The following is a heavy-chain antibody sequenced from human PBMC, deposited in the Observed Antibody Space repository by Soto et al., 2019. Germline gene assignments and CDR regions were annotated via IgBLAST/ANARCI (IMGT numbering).Heavy chain of an antibody. V-gene: IGHV3-74*01. Sequence: PGGSLSLACAPSGFPFCSYLMHWVRQAPGKGLVWVSRINSDGSSTSYADSVKGRFTISRDNAKNTLYLQMNSLRAEDTAVYYCEREKDSGSYNYYYGMDVWGQGPTVTVSS. CDR3: EREKDSGSYNYYYGMDV. CDR2: INSDGSST. D-gene: IGHD3-10*01. J-gene: IGHJ6*02. CDR1: GFPFCSYL.